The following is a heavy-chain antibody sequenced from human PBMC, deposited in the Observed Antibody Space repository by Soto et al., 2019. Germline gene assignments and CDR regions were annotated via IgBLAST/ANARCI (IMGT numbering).Heavy chain of an antibody. CDR2: IKSKTDGGTT. Sequence: PGGSLRLSCAASGFTFSNAWMSWVRQAPGKGLEWVGRIKSKTDGGTTDYAAPVKGRFTISRDDSKNTLYLQTNSLKTEDTAVYYCTTGGRYDFWSGSYFSDYWGQGTLVTVSS. CDR1: GFTFSNAW. D-gene: IGHD3-3*01. CDR3: TTGGRYDFWSGSYFSDY. V-gene: IGHV3-15*01. J-gene: IGHJ4*02.